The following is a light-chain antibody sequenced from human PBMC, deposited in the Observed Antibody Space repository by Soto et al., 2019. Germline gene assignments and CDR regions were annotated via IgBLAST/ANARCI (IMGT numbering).Light chain of an antibody. J-gene: IGKJ3*01. CDR2: DAF. CDR3: QQRSYWPPT. Sequence: ESVFTHSPTTLSLSPGERATLFCRACQSVSSYLAWYQQKAGQAPRLLIYDAFNRATGIPARFSGSGSETDFTLTISSLEPEDFAVYYCQQRSYWPPTFGPGTKVDIK. V-gene: IGKV3-11*01. CDR1: QSVSSY.